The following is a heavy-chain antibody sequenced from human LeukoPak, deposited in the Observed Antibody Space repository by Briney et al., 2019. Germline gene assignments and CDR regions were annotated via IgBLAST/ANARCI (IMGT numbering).Heavy chain of an antibody. CDR3: ARGSPGTY. D-gene: IGHD1-1*01. CDR2: ISGSGSRT. J-gene: IGHJ4*02. V-gene: IGHV3-23*01. Sequence: GGSLRLSCAASGFTFSSYAMNWVRQAPGKGLEWVSGISGSGSRTYYADSVKGRFTISRDNAKNSLYLQMNSLKAEDTAVYYCARGSPGTYWGQGTLVTVSS. CDR1: GFTFSSYA.